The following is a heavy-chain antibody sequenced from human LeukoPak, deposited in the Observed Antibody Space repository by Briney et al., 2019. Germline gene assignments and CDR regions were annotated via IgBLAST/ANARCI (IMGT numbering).Heavy chain of an antibody. D-gene: IGHD2-15*01. CDR2: ISSSSSYI. V-gene: IGHV3-21*01. CDR3: ARGRGATQYFDY. CDR1: GFTFSSYS. Sequence: GGSLRLSCAASGFTFSSYSMNWVRQAPGKGLEWVSSISSSSSYIYYADSVKGRSTISRDNAKNSLYLQMNSLRAEDTAVYYCARGRGATQYFDYWGQGTLVTVSS. J-gene: IGHJ4*02.